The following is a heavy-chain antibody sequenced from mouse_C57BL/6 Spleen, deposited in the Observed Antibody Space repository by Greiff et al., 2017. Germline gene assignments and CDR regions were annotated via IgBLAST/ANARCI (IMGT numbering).Heavy chain of an antibody. Sequence: VQLQQPGAELVKPGASVKLSCKASGYTFTSYWMHWVQQRPGRGLAWIGRIDTNSGGTKYNETFKSKATLTVDKPSSTAYMQLSSLTSEDSAVYYCAKQDSSGYYYAMDYWGQGTSVTVSS. V-gene: IGHV1-72*01. CDR1: GYTFTSYW. CDR3: AKQDSSGYYYAMDY. CDR2: IDTNSGGT. D-gene: IGHD3-2*02. J-gene: IGHJ4*01.